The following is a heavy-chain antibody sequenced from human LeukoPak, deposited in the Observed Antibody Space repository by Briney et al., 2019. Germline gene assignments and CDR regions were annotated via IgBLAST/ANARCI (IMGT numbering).Heavy chain of an antibody. V-gene: IGHV1-69*05. Sequence: GASVKVSCKASGGTFSSYAISWVRQAPGQGLEWMGGIIPIFGTANYAQKFQGRVTITTDESTSTAYMELSSLRSEDTAVYYCAGRAPGWFGESVGYYYYYIDVWGKGTTVTVSS. CDR2: IIPIFGTA. J-gene: IGHJ6*03. CDR1: GGTFSSYA. D-gene: IGHD3-10*01. CDR3: AGRAPGWFGESVGYYYYYIDV.